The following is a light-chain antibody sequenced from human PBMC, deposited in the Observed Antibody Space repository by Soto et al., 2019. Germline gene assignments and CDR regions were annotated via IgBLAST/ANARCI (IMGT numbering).Light chain of an antibody. CDR2: DAS. CDR1: QSVNSR. Sequence: EIVLTQSPGTLSLSQVESATLSFRASQSVNSRLAWYHHKPGEAPRLLISDASIRAAGIPDRFSGSGSGTDFTLTISRLEPEDFALYYCQQYVVGSLLSFGRGTRLEIK. J-gene: IGKJ5*01. CDR3: QQYVVGSLLS. V-gene: IGKV3-20*01.